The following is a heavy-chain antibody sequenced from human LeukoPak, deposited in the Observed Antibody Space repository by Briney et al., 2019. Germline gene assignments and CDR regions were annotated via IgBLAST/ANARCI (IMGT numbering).Heavy chain of an antibody. CDR1: GFTFSGYW. J-gene: IGHJ4*02. V-gene: IGHV3-7*01. CDR2: TKQDGSEK. CDR3: AREGYYDSGGGYFEY. Sequence: GGSLRLSCAASGFTFSGYWMSWVRQAPGKGLEWVANTKQDGSEKNYVDSVKGRFTISRDNAKNSLFLQMSSLRVGDTAVYYCAREGYYDSGGGYFEYWGQGTLVTVSS. D-gene: IGHD3-10*01.